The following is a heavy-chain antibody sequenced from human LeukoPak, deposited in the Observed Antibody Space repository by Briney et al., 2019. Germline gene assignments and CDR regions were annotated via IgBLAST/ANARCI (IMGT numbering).Heavy chain of an antibody. J-gene: IGHJ4*02. CDR1: GGSISSYY. CDR2: ISYSGNT. Sequence: SETLSLTCTVSGGSISSYYWGWIRQPPGKGLEWIGYISYSGNTNYNPSLKSRVTISVDTSKNQFSLKLTSVTAADTAVYYCARQGGYIAPLALWGQGTLVTVSA. V-gene: IGHV4-59*08. D-gene: IGHD5-12*01. CDR3: ARQGGYIAPLAL.